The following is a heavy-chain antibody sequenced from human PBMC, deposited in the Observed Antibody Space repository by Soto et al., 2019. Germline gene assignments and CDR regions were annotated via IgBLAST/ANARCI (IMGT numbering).Heavy chain of an antibody. CDR2: ISYDGSNK. CDR1: GFTFSSYA. Sequence: QVQLVESGGGVVQPGRSLRLSCAASGFTFSSYAMHWVRQAPGKGLEWVAVISYDGSNKYYADSVKGRFTISRDNSKNTLYLQRNSLRAEDTAVYYCARDAGYSSSWHRRYYYYGMDVWGQGTTVTVSS. D-gene: IGHD6-13*01. CDR3: ARDAGYSSSWHRRYYYYGMDV. V-gene: IGHV3-30-3*01. J-gene: IGHJ6*02.